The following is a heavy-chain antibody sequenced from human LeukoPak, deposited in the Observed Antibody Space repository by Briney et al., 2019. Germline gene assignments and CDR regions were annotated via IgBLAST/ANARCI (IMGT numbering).Heavy chain of an antibody. V-gene: IGHV3-53*01. CDR1: GFTVSSNY. CDR3: ARGRDFWFGAPDY. CDR2: IYSGGST. Sequence: GGSLRLSCAASGFTVSSNYMSWVRQAPGKGLEWVSVIYSGGSTYYADSVKGRFTISRDNSKNTLYLQMNSLRAEDTAVYYCARGRDFWFGAPDYWGQGTLATVSS. D-gene: IGHD3-10*01. J-gene: IGHJ4*02.